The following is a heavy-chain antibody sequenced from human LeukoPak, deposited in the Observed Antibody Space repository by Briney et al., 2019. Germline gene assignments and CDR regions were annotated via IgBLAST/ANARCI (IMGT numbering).Heavy chain of an antibody. V-gene: IGHV3-23*01. J-gene: IGHJ6*03. D-gene: IGHD3-10*01. CDR1: GFTFSSYA. CDR2: ISGSGGST. CDR3: ARDGLLRYYYGSGSPSYYYYYMDV. Sequence: GGSLRLSCAASGFTFSSYAMSWVRQAPGKGLEWVSAISGSGGSTYYADSVKGRFTISRDNSKNTLHLQMNSLRVEDTAIYYCARDGLLRYYYGSGSPSYYYYYMDVWGKGTTVTVSS.